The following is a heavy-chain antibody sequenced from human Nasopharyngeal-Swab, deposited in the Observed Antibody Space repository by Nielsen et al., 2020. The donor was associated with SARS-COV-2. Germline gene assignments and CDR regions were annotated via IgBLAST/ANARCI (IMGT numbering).Heavy chain of an antibody. J-gene: IGHJ4*02. V-gene: IGHV3-23*01. CDR3: ARDLFPDGYAEFIDY. CDR2: ISGSGGST. CDR1: GFTFSSYA. Sequence: GGSLRLSCAASGFTFSSYAMSWVRQAPGKGLEWVSAISGSGGSTYYADSVKGRFTISRDNSKNTLYLQMNSLRAEDTAVYYCARDLFPDGYAEFIDYWGQGTLVTVSS. D-gene: IGHD5-24*01.